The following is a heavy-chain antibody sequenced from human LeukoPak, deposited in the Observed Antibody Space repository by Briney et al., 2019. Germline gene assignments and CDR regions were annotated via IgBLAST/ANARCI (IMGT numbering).Heavy chain of an antibody. D-gene: IGHD3-22*01. V-gene: IGHV4-34*01. CDR1: GGSFSGYY. Sequence: SETLSLTCAVYGGSFSGYYWSWIRQPPGKGLEWIGGINHSGSTNYNPSLKSRVTISVDTSKNQFSLKLSSVTAADTAVYYCARGRRITMIVVVRPFDYWGQGTLVTVSS. J-gene: IGHJ4*02. CDR3: ARGRRITMIVVVRPFDY. CDR2: INHSGST.